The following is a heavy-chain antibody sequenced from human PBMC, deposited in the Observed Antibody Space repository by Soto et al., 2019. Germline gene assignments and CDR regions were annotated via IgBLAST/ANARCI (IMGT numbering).Heavy chain of an antibody. V-gene: IGHV4-34*01. CDR2: INHSGST. CDR1: GGSFSGYY. J-gene: IGHJ4*02. CDR3: ARGHPKPSGWYYYFDY. Sequence: QVQLQQWGAGLLKPSETLSLTCAVYGGSFSGYYWSWIRQPPGKGLEWIGEINHSGSTNYNPSLKSRVTISVDTSKNQFSLKLSSVTAADTAVYYCARGHPKPSGWYYYFDYWGQGTLVTVSS. D-gene: IGHD6-19*01.